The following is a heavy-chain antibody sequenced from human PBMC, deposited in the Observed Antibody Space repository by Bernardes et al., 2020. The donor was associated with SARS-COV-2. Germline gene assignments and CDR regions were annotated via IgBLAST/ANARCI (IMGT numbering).Heavy chain of an antibody. J-gene: IGHJ4*02. CDR1: GFTFSSNA. D-gene: IGHD2-8*02. Sequence: GGSLRLSCAASGFTFSSNAMSWVRQAPGKGLEWVSGIGGDGNTHYADSVKGRFTISRDDSKNMLYLQMNSLRAEDTAIYYCAKDLFWWQVDYWGQGALVTVSS. V-gene: IGHV3-23*01. CDR2: IGGDGNT. CDR3: AKDLFWWQVDY.